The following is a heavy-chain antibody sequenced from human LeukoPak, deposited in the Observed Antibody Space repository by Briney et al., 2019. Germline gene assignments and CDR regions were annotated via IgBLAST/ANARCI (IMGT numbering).Heavy chain of an antibody. CDR2: IYYSGTT. D-gene: IGHD3-22*01. CDR3: ARLRKRITMIVVVPTGAIWAFDI. V-gene: IGHV4-39*07. CDR1: GGSISSSPYY. Sequence: SETLSLTCTVSGGSISSSPYYWGWIRQPPGKGLEWIGSIYYSGTTHYNPSLESRVTISVDTSKNQFSLKLSSVTAADTAVYYCARLRKRITMIVVVPTGAIWAFDIWGQGTMVTVSS. J-gene: IGHJ3*02.